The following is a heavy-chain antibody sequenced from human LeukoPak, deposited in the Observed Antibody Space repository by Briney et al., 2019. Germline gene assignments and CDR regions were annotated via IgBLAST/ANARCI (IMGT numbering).Heavy chain of an antibody. CDR1: GFTFDDYA. V-gene: IGHV3-9*01. CDR2: ISWNSGSI. Sequence: GGSLRLSCAASGFTFDDYAMHWVRHAPGKGLEWVSGISWNSGSIGYADSVKGRFTISRDNAKNSLYLQMNSLRAEDTALYYCAKDMKSGSDSSGFDYWGQGTLVTVSS. CDR3: AKDMKSGSDSSGFDY. J-gene: IGHJ4*02. D-gene: IGHD6-6*01.